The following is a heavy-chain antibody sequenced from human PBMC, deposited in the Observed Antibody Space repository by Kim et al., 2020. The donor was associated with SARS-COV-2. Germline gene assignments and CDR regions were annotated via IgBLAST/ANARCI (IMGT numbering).Heavy chain of an antibody. CDR2: INTNTGNP. CDR1: GYTFTSYA. CDR3: AREGPDHCRSTSCYGSDAFDI. Sequence: ASVKVSCKASGYTFTSYAMNWVRQAPGQGLEWMGWINTNTGNPTYAQGFTGRFVFSLDTSVSTVYLQISSLKAEDTAVYYCAREGPDHCRSTSCYGSDAFDIWGHGAMVTVSS. V-gene: IGHV7-4-1*02. J-gene: IGHJ3*02. D-gene: IGHD2-2*01.